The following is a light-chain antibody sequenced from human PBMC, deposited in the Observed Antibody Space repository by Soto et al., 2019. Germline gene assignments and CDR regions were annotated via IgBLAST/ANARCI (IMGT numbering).Light chain of an antibody. CDR2: GAS. V-gene: IGKV3-15*01. J-gene: IGKJ4*01. CDR3: QQYIRWPLT. Sequence: IVLTHSLGTLSLSPCHRATLYSSASQSVSSNLAWYQQKPGQAPSLLIYGASTRAAGTPARFSGSGSGTEFTLTISSLQSEDFAVYYCQQYIRWPLTFGGGTKV. CDR1: QSVSSN.